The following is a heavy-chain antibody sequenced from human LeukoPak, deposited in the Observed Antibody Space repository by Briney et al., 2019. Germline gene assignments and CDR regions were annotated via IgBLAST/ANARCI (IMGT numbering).Heavy chain of an antibody. Sequence: PSETLSLTCTVSGGSISTYYWSWIRQPAGKRLERIGRIYSSGNTNYNPSLKSRVTMSVDTSKNQFSLRLSSVTAADTAVYYCAMRSGDVIRNAFNVWGQGTMVTVSS. J-gene: IGHJ3*01. CDR1: GGSISTYY. V-gene: IGHV4-4*07. CDR2: IYSSGNT. D-gene: IGHD3-10*01. CDR3: AMRSGDVIRNAFNV.